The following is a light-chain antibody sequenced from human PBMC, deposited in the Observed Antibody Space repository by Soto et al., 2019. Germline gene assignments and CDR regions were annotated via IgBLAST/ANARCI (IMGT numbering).Light chain of an antibody. Sequence: DIQLTPSPSTLSASVGDRVTITFRASQSISSWLAWYQQKPGKAPNLLIYDVSSLESGVPSRFSGSGSGTEFILTISSLQPDDFATYYCQQYDSYSWTFGQGTKVDIK. CDR3: QQYDSYSWT. V-gene: IGKV1-5*01. J-gene: IGKJ1*01. CDR2: DVS. CDR1: QSISSW.